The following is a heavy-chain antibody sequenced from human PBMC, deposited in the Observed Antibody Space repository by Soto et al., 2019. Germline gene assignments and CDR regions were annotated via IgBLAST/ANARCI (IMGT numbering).Heavy chain of an antibody. Sequence: GGALRRSCVAFGFTFSSYRMSWVRQAPGKGLEWVANIKQDGSEKYYVDSVKGRFTISRDNAKNSLYLQMNSLRAEDTAVYYCAREDTRSYGSGSYLNYYYDGMDVWGQGTTVTVSS. D-gene: IGHD3-10*01. V-gene: IGHV3-7*03. CDR2: IKQDGSEK. CDR3: AREDTRSYGSGSYLNYYYDGMDV. CDR1: GFTFSSYR. J-gene: IGHJ6*02.